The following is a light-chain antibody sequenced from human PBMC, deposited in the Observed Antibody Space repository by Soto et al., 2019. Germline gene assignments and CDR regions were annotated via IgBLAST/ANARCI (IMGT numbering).Light chain of an antibody. J-gene: IGKJ4*01. CDR1: QSVSSSY. CDR3: QQFGVSPLT. CDR2: GAS. Sequence: EIVLTQSPGTLSLSPGERATLSCRASQSVSSSYLAWYQQQPSQAPRLLIYGASSRPTGLPDRFSGSGSGTDFTLTISRLQPEDFAVYYCQQFGVSPLTFGGGTKVEIK. V-gene: IGKV3-20*01.